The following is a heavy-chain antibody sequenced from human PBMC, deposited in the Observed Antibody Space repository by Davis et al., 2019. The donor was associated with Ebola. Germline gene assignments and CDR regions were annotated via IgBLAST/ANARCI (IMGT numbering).Heavy chain of an antibody. Sequence: GESLKISCAASGFTFSSYAMSWVRQAPGKGLEWVSAIYSCCSTYYADSVKGGFTISRDKSKNTLYLQMNSLRAEDTAVYYCAREITGTALGYYGMDVWGKGTTVTVSS. V-gene: IGHV3-53*01. CDR2: IYSCCST. D-gene: IGHD1-20*01. CDR3: AREITGTALGYYGMDV. CDR1: GFTFSSYA. J-gene: IGHJ6*04.